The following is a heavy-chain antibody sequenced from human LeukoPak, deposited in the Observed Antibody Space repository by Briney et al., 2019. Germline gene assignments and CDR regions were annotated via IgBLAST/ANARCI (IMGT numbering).Heavy chain of an antibody. D-gene: IGHD6-13*01. V-gene: IGHV4-31*03. Sequence: SQTLSLTCTVSGGSISSGGYYWSWIRQHPGKGLEWIGYIYYSGSTYYNPSLKSRVTISVDTSKNQFSLKLSSVTAADTAVYYCARHEVGLAAAGFDYWGQGTLVTVSS. J-gene: IGHJ4*02. CDR2: IYYSGST. CDR3: ARHEVGLAAAGFDY. CDR1: GGSISSGGYY.